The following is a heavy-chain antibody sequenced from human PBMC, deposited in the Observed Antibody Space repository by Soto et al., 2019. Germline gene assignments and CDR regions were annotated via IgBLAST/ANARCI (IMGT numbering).Heavy chain of an antibody. CDR1: GFTFMAYS. CDR3: ARQVYTVVTPIDF. Sequence: EVQLLESGGGLVQPGGSLSLSFEASGFTFMAYSRNWFRKAPGKGLEWLSYISGDRAYIYYADSVRGRFTISRDNAENSLYLQMDNLRDEDTAVYYCARQVYTVVTPIDFWGQGTLVTVSS. V-gene: IGHV3-48*02. D-gene: IGHD2-21*02. CDR2: ISGDRAYI. J-gene: IGHJ4*02.